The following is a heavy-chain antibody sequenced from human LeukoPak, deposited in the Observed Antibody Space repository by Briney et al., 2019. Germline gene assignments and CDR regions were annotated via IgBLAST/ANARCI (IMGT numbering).Heavy chain of an antibody. CDR3: ARDRIYNVNSGALDI. CDR1: GLAVSSNY. V-gene: IGHV3-66*01. D-gene: IGHD3-10*02. Sequence: PGGSLRLSCAASGLAVSSNYMSWVRQAPGKGLEWVSSIFTAGTIYYADSVKGRFIISRDNSDNTVFLQMNSLRGEDTAVYYCARDRIYNVNSGALDIWGQGTLVTVSS. CDR2: IFTAGTI. J-gene: IGHJ3*02.